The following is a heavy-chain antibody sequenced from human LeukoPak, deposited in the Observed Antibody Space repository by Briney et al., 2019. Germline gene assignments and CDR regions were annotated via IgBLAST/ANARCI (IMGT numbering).Heavy chain of an antibody. J-gene: IGHJ4*02. CDR1: GFTFSSYS. CDR3: ARDRTYYYDSSGSSITTERMGY. V-gene: IGHV3-21*01. CDR2: ISSSSSYI. D-gene: IGHD3-22*01. Sequence: GGSLRLSCAASGFTFSSYSMNWVRQAPGKGLEWVSSISSSSSYIYYADSVKGRFTISRDNSKNTLYLQMNSLRAEDTAVYYCARDRTYYYDSSGSSITTERMGYWGQGTLVTVSS.